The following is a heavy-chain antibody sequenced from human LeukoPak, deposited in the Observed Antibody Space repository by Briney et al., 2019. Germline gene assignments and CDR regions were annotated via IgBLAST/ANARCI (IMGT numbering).Heavy chain of an antibody. CDR3: ARDLGCSSTSCYQIPSYNWFDP. D-gene: IGHD2-2*01. V-gene: IGHV1-18*01. CDR2: ISAYNGNT. Sequence: ASVKVSCKASGYTFTSYGTSWVRQAPGQGLEWMGWISAYNGNTNYAQKLQGRVTMTTDTSTSTAYMELRSLRSDDTAVYYCARDLGCSSTSCYQIPSYNWFDPWGQGTLVTVSS. CDR1: GYTFTSYG. J-gene: IGHJ5*02.